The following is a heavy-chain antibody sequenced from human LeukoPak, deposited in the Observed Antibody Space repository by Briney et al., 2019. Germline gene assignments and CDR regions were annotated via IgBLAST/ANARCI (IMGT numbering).Heavy chain of an antibody. V-gene: IGHV3-23*01. J-gene: IGHJ4*02. Sequence: GGFLRLSCAASGFTFSRYAMSWVRQAPGKGLEWVSSVSTGGDTYYTDSVKGRFTISRDVSRNTLFLQMISLRAEDTALYYCAGSRSGSVAGTSDYWGQGTLVIVSS. CDR3: AGSRSGSVAGTSDY. D-gene: IGHD6-19*01. CDR1: GFTFSRYA. CDR2: VSTGGDT.